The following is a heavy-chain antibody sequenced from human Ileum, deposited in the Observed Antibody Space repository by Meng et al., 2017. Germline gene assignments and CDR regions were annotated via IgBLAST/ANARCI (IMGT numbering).Heavy chain of an antibody. CDR1: GFSVTTDGVG. V-gene: IGHV2-5*02. J-gene: IGHJ5*02. CDR3: ARGRVGTWWFDP. CDR2: IYWDDDT. Sequence: TLQESGPTSVKPTPTLTLTRTLSGFSVTTDGVGVGWIRQPPGKALEWLALIYWDDDTRYSPSLNSRLTITKDTSKSQVVLTMTNMDPVDTATYYCARGRVGTWWFDPWGQGALVTVSS. D-gene: IGHD3-16*01.